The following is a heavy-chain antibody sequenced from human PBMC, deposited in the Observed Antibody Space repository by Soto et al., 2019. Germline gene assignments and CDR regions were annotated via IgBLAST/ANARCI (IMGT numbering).Heavy chain of an antibody. CDR1: GGSISSSHY. Sequence: QLQLQESGPGLVKSSETLSLTCTVSGGSISSSHYWGWIRQPPGKGLEWIGSVFYSGSPYYSPSFKSRITISVDMSKNQFSLRVRSVTATDTAVYFCARHYNTGAFFDYWGQGNLVTVSS. J-gene: IGHJ4*02. CDR3: ARHYNTGAFFDY. V-gene: IGHV4-39*01. CDR2: VFYSGSP. D-gene: IGHD1-20*01.